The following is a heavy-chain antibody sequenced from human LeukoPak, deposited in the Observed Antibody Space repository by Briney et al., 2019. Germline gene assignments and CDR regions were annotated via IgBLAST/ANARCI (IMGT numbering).Heavy chain of an antibody. Sequence: GRSLRLSCAASGFTFSSYGMHWVRQAPGKGLEWVAVISYDGSNKYYADSVKGRFTISRDNSENTLYLQMNSLRTEDTAVFYCARLIGWSRFDPWGQGALVTVSS. V-gene: IGHV3-30*03. CDR1: GFTFSSYG. J-gene: IGHJ5*02. CDR3: ARLIGWSRFDP. CDR2: ISYDGSNK. D-gene: IGHD6-19*01.